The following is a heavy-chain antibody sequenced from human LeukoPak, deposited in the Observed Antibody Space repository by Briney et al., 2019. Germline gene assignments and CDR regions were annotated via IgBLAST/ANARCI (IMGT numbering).Heavy chain of an antibody. CDR1: GGSVSNYY. Sequence: SETLSLTCTVSGGSVSNYYWSWIRQSPGKGLEWIGYIYYTETSYNPSLKSRVTISADTSKNQFSLKLYSVTAADTAVYYCARLSGYDWESFYDYWGQGTLVTVSS. CDR3: ARLSGYDWESFYDY. CDR2: IYYTET. V-gene: IGHV4-59*02. D-gene: IGHD5-12*01. J-gene: IGHJ4*02.